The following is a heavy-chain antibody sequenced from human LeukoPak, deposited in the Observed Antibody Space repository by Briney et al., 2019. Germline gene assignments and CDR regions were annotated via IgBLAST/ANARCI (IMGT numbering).Heavy chain of an antibody. CDR1: GFTFSSYE. CDR3: AKDQQALWFGELSGNY. J-gene: IGHJ4*02. CDR2: ISSSGSTI. D-gene: IGHD3-10*01. V-gene: IGHV3-48*03. Sequence: PGGSLRLSCAASGFTFSSYEMNWVRQAPGKGLEWVSYISSSGSTIYYADSVKGRFTISRDNAKNSLYLQMNSLRAEDTAIYYCAKDQQALWFGELSGNYWGQGTLVTVSS.